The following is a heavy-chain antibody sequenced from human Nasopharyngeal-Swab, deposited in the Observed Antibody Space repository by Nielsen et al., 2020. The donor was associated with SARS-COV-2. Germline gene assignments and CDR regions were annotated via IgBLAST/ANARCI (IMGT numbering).Heavy chain of an antibody. D-gene: IGHD3-9*01. J-gene: IGHJ4*02. Sequence: VHQAPGKGLEWVAVISYDGSNKYYADSVKGRSTISRDNSKNTLYLQMNSLRAEDTAVYYCAKGGAYYDILTGFFDYWGQGTLVTVSS. V-gene: IGHV3-30*18. CDR3: AKGGAYYDILTGFFDY. CDR2: ISYDGSNK.